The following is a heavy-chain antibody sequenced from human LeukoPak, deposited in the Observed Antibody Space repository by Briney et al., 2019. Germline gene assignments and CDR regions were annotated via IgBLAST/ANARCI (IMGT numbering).Heavy chain of an antibody. CDR1: GFTFSDYY. D-gene: IGHD2-15*01. CDR2: IRNRANSYTT. V-gene: IGHV3-72*01. J-gene: IGHJ6*02. CDR3: ARESKLGAAPTGGYYYYGMDV. Sequence: GGSLRLSCAASGFTFSDYYMDWVRQAPGMGLEWVGRIRNRANSYTTEYAASVSGRFTISRDDSKDSLCLQMNSLKTEDTAVYYCARESKLGAAPTGGYYYYGMDVWGQGTTVTVSS.